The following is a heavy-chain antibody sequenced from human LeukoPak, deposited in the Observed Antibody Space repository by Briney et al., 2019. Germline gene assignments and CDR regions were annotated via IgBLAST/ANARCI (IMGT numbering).Heavy chain of an antibody. CDR2: ISSSGSTI. Sequence: PGGSLRLSCAASGFTFSSYWMHWVRQAPGKGLEWVSYISSSGSTIYYADSVKGRFTISRDNAKNSLYLQMNSLRAEDTAVYYCARGPRASYDKPAFDIWGQGTMVTVSS. D-gene: IGHD3-22*01. V-gene: IGHV3-48*04. CDR3: ARGPRASYDKPAFDI. J-gene: IGHJ3*02. CDR1: GFTFSSYW.